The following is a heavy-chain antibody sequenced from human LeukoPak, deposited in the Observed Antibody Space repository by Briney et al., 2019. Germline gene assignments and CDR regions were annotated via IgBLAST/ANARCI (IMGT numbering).Heavy chain of an antibody. V-gene: IGHV4-39*07. D-gene: IGHD6-19*01. CDR1: GFTFSSYS. CDR3: ARDIAVAGTCDY. Sequence: LRLSCAASGFTFSSYSMNWVRQAPGKGLEWIGSIYYSGSTYYNPSLKSRVTISVDTSKNQFSLKLSSVTAADTAVYYCARDIAVAGTCDYWGQGTLVTVSS. J-gene: IGHJ4*02. CDR2: IYYSGST.